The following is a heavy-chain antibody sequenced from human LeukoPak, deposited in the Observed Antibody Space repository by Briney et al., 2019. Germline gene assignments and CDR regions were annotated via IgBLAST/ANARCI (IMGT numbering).Heavy chain of an antibody. CDR2: ISSSSSYT. CDR1: GFTFSDYY. J-gene: IGHJ4*02. V-gene: IGHV3-11*06. CDR3: ARGGDYGDYDLDY. D-gene: IGHD4-17*01. Sequence: PGGSLRLSCAASGFTFSDYYMSWIRQAPGKGLEWVSYISSSSSYTNYADSVKGRFTISRDNAKNSLYLQMNSLRAEDTAVYYCARGGDYGDYDLDYWGQGTLVTVSS.